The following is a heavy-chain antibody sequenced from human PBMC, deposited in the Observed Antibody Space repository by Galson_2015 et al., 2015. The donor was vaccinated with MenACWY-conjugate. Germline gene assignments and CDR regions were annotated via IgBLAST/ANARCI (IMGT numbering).Heavy chain of an antibody. V-gene: IGHV3-23*01. CDR2: ISGSGGST. CDR3: AKDYDYYDSSGYYLDGMDV. Sequence: SLRLSCAASGFTFSSYAMSWVRQAPGKGLEWVSAISGSGGSTYYADSVKGRFTISRDNSKNKLYLQMNSLRAEDTAVYYCAKDYDYYDSSGYYLDGMDVWGQGTTVTVSS. D-gene: IGHD3-22*01. CDR1: GFTFSSYA. J-gene: IGHJ6*02.